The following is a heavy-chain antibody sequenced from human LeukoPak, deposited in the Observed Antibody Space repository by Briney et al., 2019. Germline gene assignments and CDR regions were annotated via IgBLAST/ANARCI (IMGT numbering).Heavy chain of an antibody. J-gene: IGHJ4*02. V-gene: IGHV4-34*01. CDR3: XXXXXXXXXXXGYYKEDPYFDY. D-gene: IGHD3-9*01. CDR2: INHSGST. Sequence: SETLSLTFAVYGGSFSGYYGRWIRQPPGKRLGWIGEINHSGSTNYNPSLKGRVPISVDTSKNQFSLKLIAVTAADTAVFYWXXXXXXXXXXXGYYKEDPYFDYWGQGTLVPVSS. CDR1: GGSFSGYY.